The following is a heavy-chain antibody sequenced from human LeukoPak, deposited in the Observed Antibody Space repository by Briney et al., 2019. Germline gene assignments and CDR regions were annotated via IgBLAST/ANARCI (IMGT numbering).Heavy chain of an antibody. Sequence: ASVKVSCKASGYTFTSYYIHWVRPAPGQGLEWMGIINPSGGSTSYAQKFQGRVTMTSDTSTSTVYMELSSLRSEDTAVYYCARVGYCSGGSCYYLLYWGQGTLVTVSS. D-gene: IGHD2-15*01. CDR1: GYTFTSYY. CDR2: INPSGGST. V-gene: IGHV1-46*01. J-gene: IGHJ4*02. CDR3: ARVGYCSGGSCYYLLY.